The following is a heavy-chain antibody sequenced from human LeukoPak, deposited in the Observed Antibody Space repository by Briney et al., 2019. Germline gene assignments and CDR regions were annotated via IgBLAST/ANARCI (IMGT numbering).Heavy chain of an antibody. V-gene: IGHV1-24*01. CDR3: ATSSRYSSGWLPNWFDP. CDR2: FDPEDGET. J-gene: IGHJ5*02. CDR1: GYTLTELS. D-gene: IGHD6-19*01. Sequence: ASVKVSCKVSGYTLTELSMHWVRQAPGKGLEWMGGFDPEDGETIYAQKFQGRVTMTEDTSTDTAYMGLSSLRSEDTAVYYCATSSRYSSGWLPNWFDPWGQGTLVTVSS.